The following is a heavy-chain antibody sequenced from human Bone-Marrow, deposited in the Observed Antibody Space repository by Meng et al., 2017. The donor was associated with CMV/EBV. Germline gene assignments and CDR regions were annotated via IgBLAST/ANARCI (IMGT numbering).Heavy chain of an antibody. CDR3: ARGGGSHPDYYYGMDG. D-gene: IGHD3-10*01. Sequence: GESLKISCAASGFTFSSYWMHWVRQAPGKGLVWVSRLNGDGGSTNYVHSVRGRFTISRDNAKNMLYLQMNSLRAEDTAVYYCARGGGSHPDYYYGMDGRGQGTTVTVSS. J-gene: IGHJ6*02. CDR2: LNGDGGST. CDR1: GFTFSSYW. V-gene: IGHV3-74*01.